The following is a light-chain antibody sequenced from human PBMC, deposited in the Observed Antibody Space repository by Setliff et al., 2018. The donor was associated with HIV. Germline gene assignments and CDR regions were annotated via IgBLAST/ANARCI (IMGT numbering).Light chain of an antibody. J-gene: IGKJ4*01. Sequence: VIWMTQFPSLVSASTGDRVNISCQTSQDISTQLAWYQQKPGKAPDLLIYGASTLQSGVPSRFSGWGSGTDFTLTISCLQSEDFASYFCQQYYHFPLSFGGGTKMDIK. CDR1: QDISTQ. V-gene: IGKV1D-8*03. CDR2: GAS. CDR3: QQYYHFPLS.